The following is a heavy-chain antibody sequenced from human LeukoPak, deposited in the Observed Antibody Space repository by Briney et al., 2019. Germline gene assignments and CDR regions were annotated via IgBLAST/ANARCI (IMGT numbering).Heavy chain of an antibody. Sequence: PGGSLRLSYSASGFTGSNNGMHWDRQAPGKGLEWVAVISYDGSNKYYADSVKGRFTISRDNSKNTLYLQMNSLRAEDTAVYYCAKERSSSSWSFPYWSQGTLLTVSS. D-gene: IGHD6-13*01. J-gene: IGHJ4*01. CDR3: AKERSSSSWSFPY. CDR2: ISYDGSNK. V-gene: IGHV3-30*18. CDR1: GFTGSNNG.